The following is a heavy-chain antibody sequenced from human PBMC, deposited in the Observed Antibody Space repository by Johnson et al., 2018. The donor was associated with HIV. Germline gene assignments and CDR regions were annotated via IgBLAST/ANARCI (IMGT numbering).Heavy chain of an antibody. CDR1: GFTFRNYG. CDR3: AKPVMTAIAPLDVFDI. CDR2: ISNDGGSK. J-gene: IGHJ3*02. V-gene: IGHV3-30*02. D-gene: IGHD2-21*02. Sequence: QVQLVESGGGVVQPGGSLRLSCAASGFTFRNYGMHWVRQAPGKGLEWVTFISNDGGSKYYADSVRGRFTISRDISKNPLYLQMNSLRSEDTAVYYCAKPVMTAIAPLDVFDIWGQGTMVTVSS.